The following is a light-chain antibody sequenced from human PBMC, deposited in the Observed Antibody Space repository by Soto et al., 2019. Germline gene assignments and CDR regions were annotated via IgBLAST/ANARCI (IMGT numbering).Light chain of an antibody. Sequence: DIQMTQSPSTLSASVGDRVTITCRASQSISSWLAWYQQKPGKAPKLLIYDASSLESGVPTRFIGSGSGTEFTLTISSLQPDDFATYYCQQYNSYSRTFGKGTKVEIK. V-gene: IGKV1-5*01. CDR2: DAS. CDR1: QSISSW. CDR3: QQYNSYSRT. J-gene: IGKJ1*01.